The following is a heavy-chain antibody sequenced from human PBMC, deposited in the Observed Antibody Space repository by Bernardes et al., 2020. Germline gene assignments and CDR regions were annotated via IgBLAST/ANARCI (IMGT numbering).Heavy chain of an antibody. CDR1: GFTFRSYE. V-gene: IGHV3-48*03. CDR2: ISSSGSTM. J-gene: IGHJ6*03. D-gene: IGHD2-8*01. Sequence: GGSLRLSCAASGFTFRSYEMNWVRQAPGKGLEWVSYISSSGSTMYYADSVKGRFTISRDNAKNSLYLQMHGLRAEDTAVYYCARGNTVLMGPPGHYYHYMDVWGKGTTVTVSS. CDR3: ARGNTVLMGPPGHYYHYMDV.